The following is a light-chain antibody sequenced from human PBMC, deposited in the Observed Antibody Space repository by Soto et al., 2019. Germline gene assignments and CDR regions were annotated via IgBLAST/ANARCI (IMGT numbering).Light chain of an antibody. Sequence: EIVLTQSPATLSLSPGDRATLSCRASQTVSSYLAWYQQKPGQAPRLLIYDAFSRATGIPARFSGSGSGTDFTLTITSLEPEDFAVYYCQQRSDWPSTFGGGTKVEIK. V-gene: IGKV3-11*01. J-gene: IGKJ4*01. CDR1: QTVSSY. CDR2: DAF. CDR3: QQRSDWPST.